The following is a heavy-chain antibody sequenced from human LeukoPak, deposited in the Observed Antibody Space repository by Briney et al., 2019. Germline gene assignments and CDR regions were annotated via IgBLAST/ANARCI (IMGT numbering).Heavy chain of an antibody. CDR2: ISGSGGST. CDR3: AKERVYTSSGWYEGRGTGEFDY. V-gene: IGHV3-23*01. CDR1: GFTFSSYA. D-gene: IGHD6-19*01. Sequence: PGGSLRLSCAASGFTFSSYAMSWVRQAPGKGLEWVSAISGSGGSTYYADSVKGRFTISRDNSKNTLYLQMNSLRAEDTAVYYCAKERVYTSSGWYEGRGTGEFDYWGQGTLVTVGS. J-gene: IGHJ4*02.